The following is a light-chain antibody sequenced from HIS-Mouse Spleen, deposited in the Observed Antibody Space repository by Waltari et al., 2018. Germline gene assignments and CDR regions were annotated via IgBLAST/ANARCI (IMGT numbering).Light chain of an antibody. J-gene: IGLJ2*01. V-gene: IGLV3-10*01. CDR3: YSTDSSGNHRV. CDR1: ALPKKY. CDR2: EDS. Sequence: SYELTQPPSVSVSPGQTARITCSGDALPKKYAYWYQQKSGRAPVLVICEDSKRPSGIPERFSGSSSGTMATLTISGAQVEDEADYYCYSTDSSGNHRVFGGGTKLTVL.